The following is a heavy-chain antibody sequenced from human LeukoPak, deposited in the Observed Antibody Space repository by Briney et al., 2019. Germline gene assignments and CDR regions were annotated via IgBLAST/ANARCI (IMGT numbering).Heavy chain of an antibody. V-gene: IGHV4-59*08. D-gene: IGHD5-18*01. CDR1: GGSISSYY. CDR2: ISYSGNT. Sequence: MSSECLSLTCTVSGGSISSYYWSWTRQPPGKGLEWIGYISYSGNTNYNPSLKSRVTISVDTSKNQFSLKLSSVTAADTAVYYCARRGYTYGPTDFWGQGTLVTVSS. CDR3: ARRGYTYGPTDF. J-gene: IGHJ4*02.